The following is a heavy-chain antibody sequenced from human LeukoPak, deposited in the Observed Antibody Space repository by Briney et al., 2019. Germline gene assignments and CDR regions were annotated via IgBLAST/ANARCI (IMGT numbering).Heavy chain of an antibody. V-gene: IGHV4-39*01. J-gene: IGHJ5*02. CDR1: GDSISGGLYY. D-gene: IGHD3-10*01. CDR3: ARQPKSCARGVFITGKACWFGP. Sequence: SETLSLTCTVSGDSISGGLYYWGWIRRTPGKGLEWIGSIYYSGNTYYNPSLKSRVSISIDTSNNQFSLRLTSVTAADTAVYYCARQPKSCARGVFITGKACWFGPWGQGTLVTVSS. CDR2: IYYSGNT.